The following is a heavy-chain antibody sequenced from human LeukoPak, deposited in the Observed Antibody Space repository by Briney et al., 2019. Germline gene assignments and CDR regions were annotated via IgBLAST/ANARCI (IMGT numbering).Heavy chain of an antibody. Sequence: ETLSLTCTVSGGSISSNIYYWAWVRQPPGKGLEWVSVIYSGGSTYYADSVKGRFTISRDNSKNTLYLQMNSLRAVDTAVYYCAREGRFHDSSGYSVNWYFDLWGRGTLVTVSS. V-gene: IGHV3-53*01. CDR1: GGSISSNIYY. CDR2: IYSGGST. CDR3: AREGRFHDSSGYSVNWYFDL. J-gene: IGHJ2*01. D-gene: IGHD3-22*01.